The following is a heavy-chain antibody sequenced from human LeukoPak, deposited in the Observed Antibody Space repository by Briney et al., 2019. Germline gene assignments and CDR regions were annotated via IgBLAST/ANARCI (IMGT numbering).Heavy chain of an antibody. CDR2: IQGDGSNT. CDR1: GFTFSKNW. V-gene: IGHV3-74*01. Sequence: GGSLRLSCVASGFTFSKNWMHRVRQAPGKGLVWVSRIQGDGSNTNYADSVKGRFSISRDNAKNTVYLQMNSLRAEDTGIYYCARGTSAGGPISPFDFWGQGTVVTVFS. CDR3: ARGTSAGGPISPFDF. D-gene: IGHD6-13*01. J-gene: IGHJ4*02.